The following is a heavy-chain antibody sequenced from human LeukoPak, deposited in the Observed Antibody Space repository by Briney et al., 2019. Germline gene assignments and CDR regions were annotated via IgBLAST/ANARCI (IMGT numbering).Heavy chain of an antibody. D-gene: IGHD3-10*01. CDR2: IHYSGST. J-gene: IGHJ4*02. CDR3: ARHLRYYGSGTYFDY. CDR1: GDSISSYH. Sequence: SETLSLTCTVSGDSISSYHWSWLRQPPGKALEWIGYIHYSGSTDYNPSLKSRVTISVDTSKNQFSLKLSSVTAADTAVYYCARHLRYYGSGTYFDYWGQGTLVTVSS. V-gene: IGHV4-59*08.